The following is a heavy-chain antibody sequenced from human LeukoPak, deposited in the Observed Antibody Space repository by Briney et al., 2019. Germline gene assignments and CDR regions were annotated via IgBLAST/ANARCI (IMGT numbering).Heavy chain of an antibody. V-gene: IGHV4-4*02. CDR2: IYYSGST. CDR3: ARVGALGYGPLDY. D-gene: IGHD5-12*01. CDR1: GGSISSSNW. J-gene: IGHJ4*02. Sequence: ASETLSLTCAVSGGSISSSNWWSWVRQPPGKGLEWIGYIYYSGSTNYNPSLKSRVTISGDTSKNQFSLKLRSVTAADTAVYYCARVGALGYGPLDYWGQGTLVTVSS.